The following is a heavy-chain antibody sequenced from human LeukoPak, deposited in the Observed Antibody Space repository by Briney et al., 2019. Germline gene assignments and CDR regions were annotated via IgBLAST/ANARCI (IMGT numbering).Heavy chain of an antibody. D-gene: IGHD5-18*01. CDR3: ARGYSYGYDTPDY. Sequence: GGSLRLSCAASGFTFSSYAMHWVRQAPGKGLEWVAVISYDGSNKYYADSVKGRFTISRDNSKNTLYLQMNSLRAEDTAVYYCARGYSYGYDTPDYWGQGTLVTVSS. CDR2: ISYDGSNK. J-gene: IGHJ4*02. CDR1: GFTFSSYA. V-gene: IGHV3-30-3*01.